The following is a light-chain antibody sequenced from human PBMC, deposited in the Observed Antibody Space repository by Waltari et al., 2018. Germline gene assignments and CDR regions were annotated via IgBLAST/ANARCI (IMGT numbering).Light chain of an antibody. J-gene: IGLJ2*01. Sequence: QSALTQPASVSASPGQSITISCTGTSSDIGAYNYVSWYQPHPGKAPKLMIYDVSIRPSGISNRFSGSKSGNTASLTISGLQADDEADYYCSSSASSTTRVFGGGTKLTVL. CDR3: SSSASSTTRV. V-gene: IGLV2-14*03. CDR2: DVS. CDR1: SSDIGAYNY.